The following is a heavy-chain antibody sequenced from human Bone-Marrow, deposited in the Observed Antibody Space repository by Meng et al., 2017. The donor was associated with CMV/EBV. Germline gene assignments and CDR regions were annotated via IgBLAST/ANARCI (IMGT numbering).Heavy chain of an antibody. D-gene: IGHD3-3*01. Sequence: GESLKISCAASRFTFSRYSMHWVRQAPGKGLEWVAVISYDGDNKHYADSVKGRFTVSRDNAKNTLYLQMNSLRTEDTAIYYCARAKDDFWSGFDDWGQGTLVTVSS. V-gene: IGHV3-30*04. CDR3: ARAKDDFWSGFDD. J-gene: IGHJ4*02. CDR1: RFTFSRYS. CDR2: ISYDGDNK.